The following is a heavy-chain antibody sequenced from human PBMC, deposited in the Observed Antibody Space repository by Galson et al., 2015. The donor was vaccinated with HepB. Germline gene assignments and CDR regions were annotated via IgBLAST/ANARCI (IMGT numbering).Heavy chain of an antibody. CDR1: GFTFTNAW. V-gene: IGHV3-15*01. CDR2: IKSKIDGGRT. J-gene: IGHJ4*02. D-gene: IGHD3-16*02. CDR3: TTDASAGIRVIQWLMDDDY. Sequence: SLRLSCAASGFTFTNAWMSWVRQAPGKGLEWLGRIKSKIDGGRTDYAAPVKGRFTISRDDSSNTLYLEMNSLVTEDTGVYYCTTDASAGIRVIQWLMDDDYWGQGTLVTVSS.